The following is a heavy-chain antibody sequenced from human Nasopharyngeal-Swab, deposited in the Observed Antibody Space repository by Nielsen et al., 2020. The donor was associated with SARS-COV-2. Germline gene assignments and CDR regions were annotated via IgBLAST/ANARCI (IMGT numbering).Heavy chain of an antibody. CDR1: GFSLSTSGMC. CDR3: GRISPHDFPIDY. J-gene: IGHJ4*02. CDR2: IDWGDDK. D-gene: IGHD2-21*02. V-gene: IGHV2-70*20. Sequence: SGPTLVKPTQTLRLTCTFSGFSLSTSGMCVTWVRQPPGKALEWLALIDWGDDKYYSTSLKTRLTISKDTSNNQVVLIMANMDPGDTATYYCGRISPHDFPIDYWGQGTLVTVSS.